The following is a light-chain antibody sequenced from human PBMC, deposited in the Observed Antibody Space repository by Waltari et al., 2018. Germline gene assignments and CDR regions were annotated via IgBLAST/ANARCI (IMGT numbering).Light chain of an antibody. CDR1: QSGNNN. J-gene: IGKJ3*01. V-gene: IGKV3-15*01. Sequence: EVVMTHSPATLSVSLGERAILSCRASQSGNNNLAWYQRNPGQAPRLLIYAASTRATGSAASISGSGSATDFTLTISSLQSAESAIYFCQHYNRWPPTFGPATKVDIK. CDR2: AAS. CDR3: QHYNRWPPT.